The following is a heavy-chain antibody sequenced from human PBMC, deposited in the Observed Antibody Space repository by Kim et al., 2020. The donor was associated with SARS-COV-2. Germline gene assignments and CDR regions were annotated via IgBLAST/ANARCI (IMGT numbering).Heavy chain of an antibody. V-gene: IGHV1-18*01. D-gene: IGHD6-13*01. J-gene: IGHJ4*02. CDR1: GYTFTSYG. Sequence: ASVKVSCKASGYTFTSYGISWVRQAPGQGLEWMGWISAYNGNTNYAQKLQGRVTMTTDTSTSTAYMELRSLRSDDTAVYYCARVFVRGIAAAGSNFDYWGQGTLVTVSS. CDR2: ISAYNGNT. CDR3: ARVFVRGIAAAGSNFDY.